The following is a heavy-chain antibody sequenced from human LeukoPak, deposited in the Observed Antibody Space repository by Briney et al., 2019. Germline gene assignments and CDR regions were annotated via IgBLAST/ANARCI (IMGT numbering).Heavy chain of an antibody. Sequence: SVKVSCKASGGTFSNYAINWVRQAPGQGLEWMGEIIPIFGTTNYAQKLQGRVTITADKSTSTASMALSSLRSEDTAVYYCARRFCSNGVCYHDRGAFDIWGQGTMVTVSS. V-gene: IGHV1-69*06. CDR1: GGTFSNYA. J-gene: IGHJ3*02. D-gene: IGHD2-8*01. CDR2: IIPIFGTT. CDR3: ARRFCSNGVCYHDRGAFDI.